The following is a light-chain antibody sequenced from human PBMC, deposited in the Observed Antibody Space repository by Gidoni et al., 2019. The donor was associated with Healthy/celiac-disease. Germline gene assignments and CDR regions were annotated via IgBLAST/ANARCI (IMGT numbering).Light chain of an antibody. V-gene: IGKV4-1*01. CDR2: WAS. Sequence: DIMMTQSPDSLAVSLGERATINCKSSQSVLYSSNNKNYLAWYQQKPGQPPKLLIYWASTRESGVPDRFSGSGSGTDFTLTISSLQAEDVAVYYCQQYYSTPPWTFXQXTKVEIK. CDR1: QSVLYSSNNKNY. CDR3: QQYYSTPPWT. J-gene: IGKJ1*01.